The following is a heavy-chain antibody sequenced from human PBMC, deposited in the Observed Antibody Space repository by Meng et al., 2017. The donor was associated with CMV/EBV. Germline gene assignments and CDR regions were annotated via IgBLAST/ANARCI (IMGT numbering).Heavy chain of an antibody. J-gene: IGHJ4*02. Sequence: SLKISCAASGFTFDDYALHCVRQPPGKGLEWVSGISWNGGTIDYVDSVRGRFTISRDNARNSVYLLMDSLRLEDTAKYFCVKGTGYDILTGYFDYWGRGVLVTVSS. CDR3: VKGTGYDILTGYFDY. D-gene: IGHD3-9*01. CDR1: GFTFDDYA. CDR2: ISWNGGTI. V-gene: IGHV3-9*01.